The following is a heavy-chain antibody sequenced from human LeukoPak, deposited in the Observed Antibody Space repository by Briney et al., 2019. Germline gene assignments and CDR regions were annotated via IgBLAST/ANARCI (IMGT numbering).Heavy chain of an antibody. CDR1: GGSISSSSYY. Sequence: SETLSLTCTVSGGSISSSSYYWGWIRQPPGKGLEWIGSIYYSGSTYYNPSLKSRVTISVDTSKNQFSLKLSSVTAADTAVYYCARVVPRSTAGMDVWGQGTTVTVSS. V-gene: IGHV4-39*07. D-gene: IGHD4-17*01. CDR2: IYYSGST. J-gene: IGHJ6*02. CDR3: ARVVPRSTAGMDV.